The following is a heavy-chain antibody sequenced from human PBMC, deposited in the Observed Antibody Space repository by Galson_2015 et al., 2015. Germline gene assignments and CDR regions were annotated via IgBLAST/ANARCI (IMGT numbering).Heavy chain of an antibody. CDR1: GGTFSSYT. Sequence: SVKVSCKASGGTFSSYTISWVRQAPGQGLEWMGRIIPILGIANYAQKFQGRVTITADKSTSTAYMELSSLRSEDTAVYYCARVVGRKGYSSGWYYFDYWGQGTLVTVSS. CDR3: ARVVGRKGYSSGWYYFDY. CDR2: IIPILGIA. J-gene: IGHJ4*02. V-gene: IGHV1-69*02. D-gene: IGHD6-19*01.